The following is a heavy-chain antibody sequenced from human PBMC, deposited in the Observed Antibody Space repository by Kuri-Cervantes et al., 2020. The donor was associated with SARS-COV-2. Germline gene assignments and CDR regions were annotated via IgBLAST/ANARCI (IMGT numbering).Heavy chain of an antibody. Sequence: SQTLSLTCAVSGSFIGYYWSWIRQPPGRGLEWIGEIIHTGGTDYNPSLKSRVTISVDTSKNQFSLKLSSVTAADTAVYYCARDLGSGRWLQSPNAFDSWGQGTMVTVSS. CDR3: ARDLGSGRWLQSPNAFDS. J-gene: IGHJ3*02. D-gene: IGHD5-24*01. CDR2: IIHTGGT. CDR1: GSFIGYY. V-gene: IGHV4-34*12.